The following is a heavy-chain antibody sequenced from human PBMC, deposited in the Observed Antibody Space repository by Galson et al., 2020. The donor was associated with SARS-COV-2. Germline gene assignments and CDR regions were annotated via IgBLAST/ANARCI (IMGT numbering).Heavy chain of an antibody. CDR3: ARARHRGVTPNWVDP. CDR2: IYYSGIP. J-gene: IGHJ5*02. Sequence: SETLSLTCTVSGGAISSGDYQWSWIRQPPGKGLEWIGYIYYSGIPYYNPSLKSRITISVDTSKNQFSLKLSSVTAADTAVYYCARARHRGVTPNWVDPRGQGILVTVSS. D-gene: IGHD2-21*02. CDR1: GGAISSGDYQ. V-gene: IGHV4-30-4*01.